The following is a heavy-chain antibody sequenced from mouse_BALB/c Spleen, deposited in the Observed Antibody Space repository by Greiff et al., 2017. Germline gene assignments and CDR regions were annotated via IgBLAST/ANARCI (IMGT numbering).Heavy chain of an antibody. V-gene: IGHV5-17*02. CDR2: ISSGSSTI. D-gene: IGHD1-1*01. CDR3: ARSGGSSYDYAMDY. CDR1: GFTFSSFG. Sequence: EVKLVESGGGLVQPGGSRKLSCAASGFTFSSFGMHWVRQAPEKGLEWVAYISSGSSTIYYADTVKGRFTISRDNPKNTLFLQMTSLRSEDTAMYYCARSGGSSYDYAMDYWGQGTSVTVSS. J-gene: IGHJ4*01.